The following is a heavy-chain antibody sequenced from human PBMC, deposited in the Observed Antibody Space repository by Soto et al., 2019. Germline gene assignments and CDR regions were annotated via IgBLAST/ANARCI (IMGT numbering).Heavy chain of an antibody. CDR1: GVSLTSGTYY. CDR3: ATTEDYFDY. CDR2: IFYSGST. J-gene: IGHJ4*02. V-gene: IGHV4-31*03. Sequence: SETLSLTCTVSGVSLTSGTYYWSWIRQHPGKGLEWIGYIFYSGSTDYNPSLKSRVNISVDTSKNQVSLKLTSVTAADTAVYYCATTEDYFDYWGQGTLVPVSS.